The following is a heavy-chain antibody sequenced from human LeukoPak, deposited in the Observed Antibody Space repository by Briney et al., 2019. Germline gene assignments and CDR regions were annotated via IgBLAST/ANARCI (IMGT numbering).Heavy chain of an antibody. CDR1: SGSISSYY. CDR3: AREFSYGSNGRGFDY. J-gene: IGHJ4*02. CDR2: ILTSGST. D-gene: IGHD4-23*01. Sequence: PSETLSLTCTVSSGSISSYYWSWIRQPAGKGLEWIGRILTSGSTNYNPSLQSRVTMSVDTSKNQFSLKLNSVTAADTAVYYCAREFSYGSNGRGFDYWGQGTLVTASS. V-gene: IGHV4-4*07.